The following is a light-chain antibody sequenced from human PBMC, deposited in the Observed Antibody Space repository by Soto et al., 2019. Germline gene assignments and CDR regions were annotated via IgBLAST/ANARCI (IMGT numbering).Light chain of an antibody. J-gene: IGKJ3*01. Sequence: DIQMTQSPSSLSAYLGDRVTITCRESQGISNYLAWYQQKPGRLPKLLLFGASTLQSGVPARFSGSGSGTPFTLTINGLLPEDVATYYCQKYDRAPFTFGPGTKVDFK. V-gene: IGKV1-27*01. CDR2: GAS. CDR1: QGISNY. CDR3: QKYDRAPFT.